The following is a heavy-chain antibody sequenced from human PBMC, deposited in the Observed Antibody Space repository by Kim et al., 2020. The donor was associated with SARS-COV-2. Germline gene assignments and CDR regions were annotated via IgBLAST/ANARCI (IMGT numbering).Heavy chain of an antibody. Sequence: GGSLRLSCAASGFTFSRYAMSWVRQAPGKGLEWVSGISGSGGSTYYADSVKGRFTISRDNSKNTLYLQMNSLRAEDTAAYYCAKGAGGGYYFDYWGQGTLVTVSS. J-gene: IGHJ4*02. D-gene: IGHD1-26*01. V-gene: IGHV3-23*01. CDR2: ISGSGGST. CDR1: GFTFSRYA. CDR3: AKGAGGGYYFDY.